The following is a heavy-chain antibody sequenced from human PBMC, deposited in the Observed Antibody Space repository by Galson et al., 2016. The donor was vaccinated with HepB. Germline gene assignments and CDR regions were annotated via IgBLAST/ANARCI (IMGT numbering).Heavy chain of an antibody. J-gene: IGHJ4*02. CDR1: GDSVISNNW. V-gene: IGHV4-4*02. CDR2: IHHSGSS. Sequence: ETLSLTCAVSGDSVISNNWWSWVRQPPGKGLEWIGEIHHSGSSNYNPSLKSRLTMSVDKSKNQFSLRLTSVTVADAAVYYCARLSATYYVDNWGQGALVTVSS. CDR3: ARLSATYYVDN.